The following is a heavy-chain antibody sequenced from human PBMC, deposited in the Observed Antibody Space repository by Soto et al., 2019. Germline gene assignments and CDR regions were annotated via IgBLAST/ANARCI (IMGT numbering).Heavy chain of an antibody. CDR3: ARTDFWSGYYDAFGI. D-gene: IGHD3-3*01. V-gene: IGHV3-21*01. CDR2: ISSSSSYI. Sequence: PGGSLRLSCAASGFTFSSYSMNWVRQAPGKGLEWVSSISSSSSYIYYADSVKGRFTISRDNAKNSLYLQMNSLRAEDTAVYYCARTDFWSGYYDAFGIWGQGTMVTVSS. CDR1: GFTFSSYS. J-gene: IGHJ3*02.